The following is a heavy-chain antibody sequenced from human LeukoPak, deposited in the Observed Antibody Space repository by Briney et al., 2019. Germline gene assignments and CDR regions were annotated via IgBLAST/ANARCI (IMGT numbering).Heavy chain of an antibody. D-gene: IGHD6-19*01. Sequence: GGSLRLSCAASGFTLSSYDMHWVRQVTGEGPEWVSYIAPSGDTYYPDSVKGRFTISRENGKNSLSLQMNGLRAGDTAVYYCVREGGAVSGTGAFDIWGQGTLVTVSS. J-gene: IGHJ3*02. CDR3: VREGGAVSGTGAFDI. CDR2: IAPSGDT. V-gene: IGHV3-13*01. CDR1: GFTLSSYD.